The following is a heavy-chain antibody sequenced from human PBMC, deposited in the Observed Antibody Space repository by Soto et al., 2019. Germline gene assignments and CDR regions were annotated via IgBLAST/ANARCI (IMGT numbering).Heavy chain of an antibody. CDR1: GGSFSSNP. D-gene: IGHD5-18*01. Sequence: QVQLVQSGSEVKKPGSSVKVSCKASGGSFSSNPLSWVRQAPGQGLEWMAGITPLFATVHYAQKFQGRVTITADESTNTAYMELASLRSDDTAVYFCARGGRGYSLAPRYYFDYWGQGTLVTVTS. CDR2: ITPLFATV. J-gene: IGHJ4*02. CDR3: ARGGRGYSLAPRYYFDY. V-gene: IGHV1-69*01.